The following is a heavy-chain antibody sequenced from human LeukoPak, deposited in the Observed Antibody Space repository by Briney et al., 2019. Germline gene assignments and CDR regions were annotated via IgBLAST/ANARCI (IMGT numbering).Heavy chain of an antibody. J-gene: IGHJ4*02. CDR1: GGSISSYY. CDR3: ARVTGYMIEDYFDN. D-gene: IGHD3-22*01. CDR2: IYYSGST. Sequence: MPSETLFLTCTVSGGSISSYYWSWIRQPPGKGLEWIGYIYYSGSTNYNPSLKSRVTISVDTSKNQFSLKLRSVTAADTAVYYCARVTGYMIEDYFDNWGQGTLVTVSS. V-gene: IGHV4-59*01.